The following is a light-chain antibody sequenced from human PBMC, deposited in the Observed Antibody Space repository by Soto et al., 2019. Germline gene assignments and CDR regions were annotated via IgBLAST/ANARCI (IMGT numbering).Light chain of an antibody. CDR3: QQYNDWPLT. CDR2: GAS. CDR1: QSVNGY. V-gene: IGKV3-15*01. Sequence: EVVLTQSPATLSLSPGERATLSCRASQSVNGYLAWYQQKPGQAPRLLIYGASTRATGIPARFSGSGSGTEFTLTISSLQSEDFALYYCQQYNDWPLTFGQGTKVDIK. J-gene: IGKJ1*01.